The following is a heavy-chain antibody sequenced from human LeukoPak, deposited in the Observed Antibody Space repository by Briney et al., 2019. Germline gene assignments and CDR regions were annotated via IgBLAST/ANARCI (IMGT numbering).Heavy chain of an antibody. D-gene: IGHD3-9*01. J-gene: IGHJ4*02. V-gene: IGHV3-33*01. CDR3: ARDAGRYFDWLGY. Sequence: PGTSLRLSCAASGISFSSHGMHWVRQAPGKGLEWVAVIWYDGTNIYYADSVKGRFTISRDNSKNTLYLQMNSLRAEDTAVYYCARDAGRYFDWLGYWGQGTLVTVSS. CDR2: IWYDGTNI. CDR1: GISFSSHG.